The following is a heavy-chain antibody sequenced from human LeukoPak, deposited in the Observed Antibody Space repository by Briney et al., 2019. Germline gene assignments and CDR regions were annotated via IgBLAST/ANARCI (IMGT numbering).Heavy chain of an antibody. CDR1: GFTVSSNY. D-gene: IGHD2-2*01. V-gene: IGHV3-53*01. CDR3: AREVGDYYFDY. Sequence: PGGSLRLSCAASGFTVSSNYMSWVRQAPGKGLEWVSVIYSGGSTYYADSVKGGFTISRDNSKNTLYLQMNSLRAEDTAVYYCAREVGDYYFDYWGQGTLVTVSS. CDR2: IYSGGST. J-gene: IGHJ4*02.